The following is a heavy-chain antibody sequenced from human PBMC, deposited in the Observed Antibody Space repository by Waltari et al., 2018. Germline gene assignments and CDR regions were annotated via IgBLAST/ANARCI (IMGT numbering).Heavy chain of an antibody. D-gene: IGHD2-15*01. Sequence: QVQLVQSGAEVKKPGSSVKVSCQASGGTFSSYAISWVRQAPGHGLEWMGGIIPILGIANYAQKFQGRVTITADESTSTAYMELSSLRSEDTAVYYCAREGYCSGGSCYRTNWFDPWGQGTLVTVSS. CDR1: GGTFSSYA. CDR3: AREGYCSGGSCYRTNWFDP. V-gene: IGHV1-69*04. J-gene: IGHJ5*02. CDR2: IIPILGIA.